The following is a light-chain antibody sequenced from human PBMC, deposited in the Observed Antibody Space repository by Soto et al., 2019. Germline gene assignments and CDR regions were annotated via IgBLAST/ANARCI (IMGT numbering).Light chain of an antibody. CDR1: QSVSSNS. Sequence: EIVLTQSPGTLSLSPGERATLSCRASQSVSSNSLAWYQQKPGQPPRLLIYGASSRASGIPDRFSGSGSGTDFTLTISRLEPEDFAVYYCQQCDTSRTWTFGQGTKVDIK. CDR2: GAS. J-gene: IGKJ1*01. CDR3: QQCDTSRTWT. V-gene: IGKV3-20*01.